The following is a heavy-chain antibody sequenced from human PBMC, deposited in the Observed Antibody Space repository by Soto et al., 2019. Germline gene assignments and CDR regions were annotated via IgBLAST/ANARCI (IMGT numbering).Heavy chain of an antibody. CDR3: ARTVGAAYYFDF. CDR2: VYTSGST. Sequence: LSLTCNVSGGSMSKYYWSWIRQPAGKGLEWIGRVYTSGSTNYNPSLKSRVTMSIDTSNNHFSLKLNSVTAADTAVYYCARTVGAAYYFDFWGQGTLVTVSS. D-gene: IGHD1-26*01. V-gene: IGHV4-4*07. J-gene: IGHJ4*02. CDR1: GGSMSKYY.